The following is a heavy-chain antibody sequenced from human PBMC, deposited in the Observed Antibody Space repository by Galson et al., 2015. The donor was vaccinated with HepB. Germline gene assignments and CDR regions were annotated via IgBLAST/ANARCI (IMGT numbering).Heavy chain of an antibody. D-gene: IGHD3-22*01. V-gene: IGHV3-23*01. Sequence: SLRLSCAASGFTFSSYAMSWVRQAPGKGLEWVSAISGSGGSTYYADSVKGRFTISRDNSKNTLYLQMNSLRAEDTAVYYCAKPLDYYDSSGYSDYYYYYGMDVWGQGTTVTVSS. CDR1: GFTFSSYA. CDR3: AKPLDYYDSSGYSDYYYYYGMDV. CDR2: ISGSGGST. J-gene: IGHJ6*02.